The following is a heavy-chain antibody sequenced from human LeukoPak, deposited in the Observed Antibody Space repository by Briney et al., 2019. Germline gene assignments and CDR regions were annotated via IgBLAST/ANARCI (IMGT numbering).Heavy chain of an antibody. Sequence: GGSLRLSCTASGFSFSSYSMNWVRQAPGKGLEWVAYIAYTNTIHYADSVRGRFAISRDNAKNSLYLQLNSLRAEDTAVYYCARDPHSLDYWSQGTRVTVSS. CDR1: GFSFSSYS. CDR2: IAYTNTI. J-gene: IGHJ4*02. V-gene: IGHV3-48*01. CDR3: ARDPHSLDY.